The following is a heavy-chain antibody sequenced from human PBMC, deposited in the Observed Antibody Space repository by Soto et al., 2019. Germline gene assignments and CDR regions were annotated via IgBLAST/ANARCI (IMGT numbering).Heavy chain of an antibody. CDR1: GFTFSSYS. V-gene: IGHV3-48*02. CDR2: ISSSSSTT. J-gene: IGHJ6*02. CDR3: ARDGGSAAGPGYYYYYGMDV. Sequence: PGGSLRLSCAASGFTFSSYSMNWVRQAPGKGLEWVSYISSSSSTTYYADSVKGRFTISRDNAKNSLYLQMNSLRDEDTAVYYCARDGGSAAGPGYYYYYGMDVWGQGTTVTVSS. D-gene: IGHD6-13*01.